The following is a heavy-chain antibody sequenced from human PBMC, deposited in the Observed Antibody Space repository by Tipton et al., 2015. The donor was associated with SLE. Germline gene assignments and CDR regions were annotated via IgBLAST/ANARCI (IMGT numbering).Heavy chain of an antibody. CDR1: GFSISSDYY. J-gene: IGHJ3*02. V-gene: IGHV4-38-2*01. CDR3: AGTNYDVLTGYHRVDTFDI. CDR2: IYSSGGT. D-gene: IGHD3-9*01. Sequence: TLSLTCGVSGFSISSDYYWGCVRPPPGPGLEWVGSIYSSGGTYYNPSLKSRVTISVGTSKNQFSLELSSVTAADTAVYYCAGTNYDVLTGYHRVDTFDIWGQGTMVTVSS.